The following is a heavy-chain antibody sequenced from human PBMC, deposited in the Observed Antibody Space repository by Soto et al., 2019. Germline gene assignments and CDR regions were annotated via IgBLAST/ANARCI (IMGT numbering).Heavy chain of an antibody. CDR1: GGTFSSYA. D-gene: IGHD5-18*01. CDR2: IIPIFGTA. J-gene: IGHJ6*02. V-gene: IGHV1-69*06. CDR3: ARKQRGYSYGYPYYYYYGMDV. Sequence: QVQLVQSGAEVKKPGSSVKVSCKASGGTFSSYAISWERQAPGQGLEWMGGIIPIFGTANYAQKFQGRVTITADKSTSTAYMELSSLRSEDTAVYYCARKQRGYSYGYPYYYYYGMDVWGQGTTVTVS.